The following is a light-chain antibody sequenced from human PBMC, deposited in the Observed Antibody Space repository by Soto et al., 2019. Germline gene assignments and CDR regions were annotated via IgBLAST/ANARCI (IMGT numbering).Light chain of an antibody. CDR3: QQYGSSPT. V-gene: IGKV3D-20*01. Sequence: EIVLTQSPATLSLSPGERATLSCGGSQSINSNYLAWYQQKPGLAPRLVIYDTSRRAPGIPDRLTGSGSGTDFTLTISRLEPEDSAIYYCQQYGSSPTFGQGTRLEIK. CDR1: QSINSNY. J-gene: IGKJ5*01. CDR2: DTS.